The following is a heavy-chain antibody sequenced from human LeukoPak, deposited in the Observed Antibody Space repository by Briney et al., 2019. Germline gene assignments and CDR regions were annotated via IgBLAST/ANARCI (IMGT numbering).Heavy chain of an antibody. CDR2: IIPIFGTA. CDR1: GGTFSSYA. Sequence: SVKVSCKASGGTFSSYAISWVRQAPGQGLEWMGGIIPIFGTANYAQRFQGRVTITADESTSTAYMELSSLRSEDTAVYYCARDGNRGGAPTVYSSSLWGQGTLVTVSS. V-gene: IGHV1-69*13. J-gene: IGHJ4*02. D-gene: IGHD6-13*01. CDR3: ARDGNRGGAPTVYSSSL.